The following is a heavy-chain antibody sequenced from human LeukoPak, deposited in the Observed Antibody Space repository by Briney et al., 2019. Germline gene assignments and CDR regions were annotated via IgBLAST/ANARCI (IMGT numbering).Heavy chain of an antibody. J-gene: IGHJ4*02. CDR3: ARDGYSGNDGL. V-gene: IGHV4-59*01. Sequence: PSETLSLTCTVSGDSISTYYWSWIRQPPGKGLEWIGYIYHSGSTNYNPSLKSRVTISVDTSKNQFSLRLSSVTAADTAVYYCARDGYSGNDGLWGQGTLVTVSS. D-gene: IGHD5-12*01. CDR1: GDSISTYY. CDR2: IYHSGST.